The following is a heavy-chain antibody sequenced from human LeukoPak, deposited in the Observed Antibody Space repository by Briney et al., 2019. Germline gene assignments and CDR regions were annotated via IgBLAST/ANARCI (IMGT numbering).Heavy chain of an antibody. D-gene: IGHD5-12*01. Sequence: GGSLRLSCAASGFSFDSYAMNWVRQAPGKGLEWVSSISASGSSTYYADSVKGRFTISGDNSKNTLYLQMNSLGAEDKAIYYCAKAGVPTIGKRPKFDYWGQGTLVTVSS. V-gene: IGHV3-23*01. J-gene: IGHJ4*02. CDR1: GFSFDSYA. CDR2: ISASGSST. CDR3: AKAGVPTIGKRPKFDY.